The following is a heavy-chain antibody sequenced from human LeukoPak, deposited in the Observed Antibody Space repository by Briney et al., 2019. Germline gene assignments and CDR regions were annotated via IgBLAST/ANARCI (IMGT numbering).Heavy chain of an antibody. CDR3: ARYYFDSSGYYRFDY. Sequence: SGPTLVNPTQTLTLTCTFSGFSLSTSGMCVSWIRQPPGKALEWLARIAWDDDKYYSTSLKTRLTISKDTSKNQVVLTMTNMDPVDTATFYCARYYFDSSGYYRFDYWGQGTLVTVSS. CDR2: IAWDDDK. D-gene: IGHD3-22*01. V-gene: IGHV2-70*11. CDR1: GFSLSTSGMC. J-gene: IGHJ4*02.